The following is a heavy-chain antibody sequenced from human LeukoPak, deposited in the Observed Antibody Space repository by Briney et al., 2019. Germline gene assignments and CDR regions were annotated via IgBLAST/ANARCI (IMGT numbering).Heavy chain of an antibody. Sequence: GGSLRLSCAASGFTFSSYGVNWVRQAPGKGLEWVSSISSSSSYIYYADSVKGRFTISRDNAKNSLYLQMNSLRAEDTAVYYCARDLGRVYGLFSYWGQGTLVTVSS. J-gene: IGHJ4*02. V-gene: IGHV3-21*01. CDR2: ISSSSSYI. CDR1: GFTFSSYG. D-gene: IGHD3-10*01. CDR3: ARDLGRVYGLFSY.